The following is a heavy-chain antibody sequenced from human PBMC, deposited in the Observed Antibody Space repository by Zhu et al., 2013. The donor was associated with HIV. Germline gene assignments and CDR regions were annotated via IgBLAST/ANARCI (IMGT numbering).Heavy chain of an antibody. J-gene: IGHJ4*02. D-gene: IGHD1-26*01. CDR3: ASGTHRFNGKYSPFFPLDF. CDR2: ISPETGGT. Sequence: QENLVQSGAEVKKPGASMKLSCEASGFAFTGYYIQWVRQAPGQGLEWMAWISPETGGTNFAQKFQGRVTLTTDKSLNTTYMDLSSLTSDDTAVYYCASGTHRFNGKYSPFFPLDFWGQGTLITVSS. V-gene: IGHV1-2*02. CDR1: GFAFTGYY.